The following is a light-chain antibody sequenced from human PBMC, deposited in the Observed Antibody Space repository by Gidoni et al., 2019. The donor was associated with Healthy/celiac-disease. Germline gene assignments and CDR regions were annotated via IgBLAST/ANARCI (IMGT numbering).Light chain of an antibody. CDR3: QQYDNLPWT. CDR2: AAS. Sequence: DIQINKSPSSLSASVGDRVTITCQASQDISNYLNWYQQKPGKAPKLLIYAASNLETGVPSRFSGSGSGTDFTFTISSLQPEDIATYYCQQYDNLPWTFGPGTKVDIK. V-gene: IGKV1-33*01. J-gene: IGKJ3*01. CDR1: QDISNY.